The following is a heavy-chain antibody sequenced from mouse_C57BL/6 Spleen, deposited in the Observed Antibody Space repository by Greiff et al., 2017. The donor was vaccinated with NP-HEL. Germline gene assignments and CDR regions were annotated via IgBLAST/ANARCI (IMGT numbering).Heavy chain of an antibody. D-gene: IGHD2-4*01. CDR3: ARPLYYDPYYFDY. CDR2: INPNNGGT. CDR1: GYTFTDYN. J-gene: IGHJ2*01. V-gene: IGHV1-22*01. Sequence: EVQLQQSGPELVKPGASVKMSCKASGYTFTDYNMHWVKQSHGKSLEWIGYINPNNGGTSYNQKFKGKATLTVNKSSSTAYMELRSLTSEDSAVYYCARPLYYDPYYFDYWGQGTTLTVSS.